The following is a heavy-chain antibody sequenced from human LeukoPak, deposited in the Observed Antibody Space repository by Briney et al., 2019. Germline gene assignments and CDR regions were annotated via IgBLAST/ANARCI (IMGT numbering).Heavy chain of an antibody. CDR3: ARARGYSYGYFDY. Sequence: SETLSLTCTVSGGSISSGDYYWSWIRQPPGKGLEWIGYIYHSGSTYYNPSLKSRVTISVDRSKNQFSLKLSSVTAADTAVYYCARARGYSYGYFDYWGQGTLVTVSS. J-gene: IGHJ4*02. CDR1: GGSISSGDYY. V-gene: IGHV4-30-2*01. CDR2: IYHSGST. D-gene: IGHD5-18*01.